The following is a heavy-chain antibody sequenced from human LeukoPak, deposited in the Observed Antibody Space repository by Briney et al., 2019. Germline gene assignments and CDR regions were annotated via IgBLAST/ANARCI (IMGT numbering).Heavy chain of an antibody. Sequence: PSETLSLTCAVYGGSFSGYYWSWIRQPPGKGLEWIGEINHSGSTNYNPSLKSRVTISVDTSKNQFSLKLSSVTAADTAVYYCARVDYYDSSGYPFDYWGQGTLVTVSS. J-gene: IGHJ4*02. D-gene: IGHD3-22*01. CDR3: ARVDYYDSSGYPFDY. V-gene: IGHV4-34*01. CDR2: INHSGST. CDR1: GGSFSGYY.